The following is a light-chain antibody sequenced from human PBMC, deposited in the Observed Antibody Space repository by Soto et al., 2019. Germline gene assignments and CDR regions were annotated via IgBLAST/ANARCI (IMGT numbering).Light chain of an antibody. CDR1: QTVGNS. Sequence: EMVMTQSPATLSVSPGDGATLSCRASQTVGNSLAWYQQKPGQAPRLLIYGASTRVTGTPVRFTGSGSGTEFILTITSIQSEDFAVYYCQQYITWPEYSFGQGTKLEIK. J-gene: IGKJ2*03. V-gene: IGKV3-15*01. CDR2: GAS. CDR3: QQYITWPEYS.